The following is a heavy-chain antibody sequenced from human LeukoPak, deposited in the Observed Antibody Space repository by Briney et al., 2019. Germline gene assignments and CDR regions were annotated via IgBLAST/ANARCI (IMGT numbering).Heavy chain of an antibody. CDR3: ARDRYRLYYYDSSGYYPYYFDY. CDR2: ISGSGGST. J-gene: IGHJ4*02. D-gene: IGHD3-22*01. Sequence: PGGSLRLSCAASGFTFSSYAMSWVRQAPGKGLEWVSAISGSGGSTYYADSVKGRFTISRDNSKNTLYLQMNSLRAEDTAVYYCARDRYRLYYYDSSGYYPYYFDYWGQGTLVTVSS. V-gene: IGHV3-23*01. CDR1: GFTFSSYA.